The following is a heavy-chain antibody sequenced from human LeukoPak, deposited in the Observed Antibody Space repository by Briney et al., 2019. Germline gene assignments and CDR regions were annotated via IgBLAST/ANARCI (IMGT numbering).Heavy chain of an antibody. CDR1: GFTFSRYT. CDR3: ATYRQVLLPFES. CDR2: ITGSTSII. V-gene: IGHV3-48*01. J-gene: IGHJ4*02. Sequence: GGSLRLSCAASGFTFSRYTMNWIRQAPGKGLEWVSYITGSTSIIYYADSVKGRFTISRDNAKNSLFLQMNSLRAEDTAIYYCATYRQVLLPFESWGQGTLVTVSS. D-gene: IGHD2-8*02.